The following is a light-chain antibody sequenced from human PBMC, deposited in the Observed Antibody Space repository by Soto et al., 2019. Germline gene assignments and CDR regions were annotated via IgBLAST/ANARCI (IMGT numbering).Light chain of an antibody. CDR1: QSVSSW. Sequence: DIQMTQSPSTLSASVGDRVTITCRASQSVSSWLAWFQQKPGKAPKLLIYKASGLESGVPSRFSGSGSGTEFTLTISSLQSEDFAVYYCQQHNKWPNSFGQGTKVDIK. J-gene: IGKJ2*03. CDR3: QQHNKWPNS. V-gene: IGKV1-5*03. CDR2: KAS.